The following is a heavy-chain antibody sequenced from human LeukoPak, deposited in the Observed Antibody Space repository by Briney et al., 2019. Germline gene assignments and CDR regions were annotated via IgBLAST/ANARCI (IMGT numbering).Heavy chain of an antibody. V-gene: IGHV1-18*01. CDR1: GYTFTSYG. Sequence: ASVKVSCKASGYTFTSYGISWVRQAPGQGLEWMGWISAYNGNTNYAQKLQGRVTMTTDTSTSTAYMELRSLRSDDTAVYYCVRGVIIKPYNWFDPWGQGTLVTVSS. D-gene: IGHD3-10*01. J-gene: IGHJ5*02. CDR3: VRGVIIKPYNWFDP. CDR2: ISAYNGNT.